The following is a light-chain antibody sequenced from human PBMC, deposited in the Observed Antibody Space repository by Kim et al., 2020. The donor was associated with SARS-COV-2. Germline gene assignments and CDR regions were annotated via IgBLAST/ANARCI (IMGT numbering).Light chain of an antibody. J-gene: IGLJ3*02. CDR3: CSYTSSSTWV. CDR1: SSDVGGYNY. V-gene: IGLV2-14*01. Sequence: QSALTQPASVSGSPGQSITISCTGTSSDVGGYNYVSWYQQNPGKAPKLMIYDVSKLPSGVSSRFSGSKSGNTASLTISGLQSEDEANYHCCSYTSSSTWVFGGGTKVTVL. CDR2: DVS.